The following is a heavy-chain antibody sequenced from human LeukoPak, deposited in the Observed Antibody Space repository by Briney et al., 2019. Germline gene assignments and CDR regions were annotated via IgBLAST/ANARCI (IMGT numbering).Heavy chain of an antibody. CDR2: ISAYNGNT. CDR1: GYTFTSYG. J-gene: IGHJ3*02. D-gene: IGHD3-10*01. V-gene: IGHV1-18*01. CDR3: ARDPGFRLGNAFDI. Sequence: ASVKVSCKASGYTFTSYGISWVRQAPGQGLEWMGWISAYNGNTNYAQKLQGRVTMTTDTSTSTAYMELRSLRSEDTAVYYCARDPGFRLGNAFDIWGQGTMVTVSS.